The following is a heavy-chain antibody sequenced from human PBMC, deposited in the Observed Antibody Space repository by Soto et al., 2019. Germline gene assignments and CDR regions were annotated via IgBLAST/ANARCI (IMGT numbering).Heavy chain of an antibody. V-gene: IGHV4-31*03. CDR2: IYYSGST. CDR3: ARDYYDSSGYNYFDY. D-gene: IGHD3-22*01. Sequence: SETLSLTCTVSGGPIGSGGYYWSWIRQHPGKGLEWIGYIYYSGSTYYNPSLKSRVTISVDMSKNQFSLKLSSVTAADTAVYYCARDYYDSSGYNYFDYRGQGTLVTVSS. CDR1: GGPIGSGGYY. J-gene: IGHJ4*02.